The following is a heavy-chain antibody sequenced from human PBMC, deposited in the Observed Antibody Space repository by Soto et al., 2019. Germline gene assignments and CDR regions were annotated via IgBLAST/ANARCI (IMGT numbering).Heavy chain of an antibody. D-gene: IGHD3-3*01. CDR2: IIPIFGTA. V-gene: IGHV1-69*01. CDR3: ARDEPPVNYDFWSGYPPYYYYYGMDV. Sequence: QVQLVQSGAEVKKPGSSVKVSCKASGGTLSSYANSWVRQAPGQGLEWMAGIIPIFGTANYAQKFQGRVTITADESTSTAYTELSSLRSEDTAGYYCARDEPPVNYDFWSGYPPYYYYYGMDVWGQGTTVTVSS. J-gene: IGHJ6*02. CDR1: GGTLSSYA.